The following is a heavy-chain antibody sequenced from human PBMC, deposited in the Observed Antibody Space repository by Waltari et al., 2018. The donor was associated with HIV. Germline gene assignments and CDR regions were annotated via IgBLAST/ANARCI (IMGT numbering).Heavy chain of an antibody. V-gene: IGHV1-8*01. CDR1: GYILPSYD. D-gene: IGHD3-3*01. CDR2: MNPNSGNR. CDR3: ARGLRFLDDYYFDY. Sequence: QVQLVQSGAEVKKPGASVKVSCKASGYILPSYDINWVRQATGQGLEWMGWMNPNSGNRGYAQKFQGRVTMTRNTSISTVYMELNSLKSEDTAVYYCARGLRFLDDYYFDYWGQGTLFTVSA. J-gene: IGHJ4*02.